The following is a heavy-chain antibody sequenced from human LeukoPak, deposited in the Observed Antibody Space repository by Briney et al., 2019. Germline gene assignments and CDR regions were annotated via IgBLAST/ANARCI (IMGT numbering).Heavy chain of an antibody. CDR3: ASDSGVGDYYFDC. J-gene: IGHJ4*02. CDR2: ISSSSSYI. V-gene: IGHV3-21*01. CDR1: GFTFSSYT. Sequence: GGSLRLSCAASGFTFSSYTMNWVRQAPGKGLEWISSISSSSSYIYYADSVKGRFTISRDNAKNSLYLQMNSLRAEDTAVYYCASDSGVGDYYFDCWGQGSLVTVSS. D-gene: IGHD3-10*01.